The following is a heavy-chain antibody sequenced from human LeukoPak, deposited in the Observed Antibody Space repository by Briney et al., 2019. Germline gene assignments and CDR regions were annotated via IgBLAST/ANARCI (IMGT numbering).Heavy chain of an antibody. D-gene: IGHD6-13*01. V-gene: IGHV3-33*01. CDR1: GFTFTSYG. CDR3: ARLGSSWSSDY. Sequence: GTSLRLSCAASGFTFTSYGMHWVRQAPGKGLEWVALIWYDGRKEYYADSVKGRFTISRDDSRNTRYLQMNGLRAEDTAVYYCARLGSSWSSDYWGQGTLVTVSS. CDR2: IWYDGRKE. J-gene: IGHJ4*02.